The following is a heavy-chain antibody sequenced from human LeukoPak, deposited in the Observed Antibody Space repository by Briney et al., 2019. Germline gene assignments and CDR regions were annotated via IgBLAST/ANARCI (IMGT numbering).Heavy chain of an antibody. D-gene: IGHD3-10*01. V-gene: IGHV1-8*01. CDR3: ARMRYFGSGPANWFDP. J-gene: IGHJ5*02. CDR2: MSPNSGNT. CDR1: GFTFTSYD. Sequence: ASVKVSCKASGFTFTSYDINWVRQATGQGLEWMGWMSPNSGNTGYAQKFQGRVTMTRNTSISTAYMELSSLRSEDTAVYYCARMRYFGSGPANWFDPWGQGTLVTVSS.